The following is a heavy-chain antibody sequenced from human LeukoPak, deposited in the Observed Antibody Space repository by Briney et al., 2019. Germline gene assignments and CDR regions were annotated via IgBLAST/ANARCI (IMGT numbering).Heavy chain of an antibody. J-gene: IGHJ4*02. CDR3: ARGGRSYFDF. D-gene: IGHD3-10*01. V-gene: IGHV3-7*01. CDR1: GFTIDRTT. Sequence: GGSLRLSCVASGFTIDRTTMSWFGKPPGKGLRWVANMKEDGSDIYYVDSVRGRFTISRDNAKKSVYLQMNSLRAEDTGVYYCARGGRSYFDFWGQGSLVTVSS. CDR2: MKEDGSDI.